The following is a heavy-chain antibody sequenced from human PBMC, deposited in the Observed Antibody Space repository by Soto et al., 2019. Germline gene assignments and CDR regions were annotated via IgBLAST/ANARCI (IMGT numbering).Heavy chain of an antibody. V-gene: IGHV3-30*18. CDR2: ISYDGSNK. Sequence: LRLSCAASGFTFSSYCIHWVRQAPGKGLEWVAVISYDGSNKYYADSVKGRFTISRDNSKNTLYLQMNSLRAEDTAVYYCAKDACINGGCYHMALDYWGQGTLVTVSS. D-gene: IGHD2-8*01. J-gene: IGHJ4*02. CDR3: AKDACINGGCYHMALDY. CDR1: GFTFSSYC.